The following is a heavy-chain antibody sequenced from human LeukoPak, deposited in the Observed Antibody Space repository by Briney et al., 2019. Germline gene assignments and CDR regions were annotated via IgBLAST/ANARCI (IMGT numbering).Heavy chain of an antibody. Sequence: GGSLRLSCAASGFTFSSYAMSWVRQASGKGLEWVSAISGSGGSTYYADSVKGRFTISRDNSKNTLYLQMNSLRAEDTAVYYCAKVGYDSSGFVDYYYGMDVWGQGTTVTVSS. CDR3: AKVGYDSSGFVDYYYGMDV. V-gene: IGHV3-23*01. J-gene: IGHJ6*02. D-gene: IGHD3-22*01. CDR1: GFTFSSYA. CDR2: ISGSGGST.